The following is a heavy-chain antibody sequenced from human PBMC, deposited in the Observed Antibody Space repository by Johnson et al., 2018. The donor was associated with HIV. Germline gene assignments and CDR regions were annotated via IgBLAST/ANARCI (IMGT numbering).Heavy chain of an antibody. CDR3: ARGRRVGILVVTDRFDAFDI. Sequence: VQLVESGGGVVRPGGSLRLSCAASGFTVSSNYMSWVRQAPGKGLEWVSVISGSVGSTYYASSVKVRLTISREHSKHTLYLKMNSLRPEATAVYYCARGRRVGILVVTDRFDAFDIWGQGTMVTVSS. V-gene: IGHV3-66*02. J-gene: IGHJ3*02. CDR2: ISGSVGST. CDR1: GFTVSSNY. D-gene: IGHD2-21*02.